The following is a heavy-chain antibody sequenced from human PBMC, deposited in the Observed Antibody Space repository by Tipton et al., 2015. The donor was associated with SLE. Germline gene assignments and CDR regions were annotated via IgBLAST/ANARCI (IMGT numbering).Heavy chain of an antibody. CDR2: ISFDGSDT. CDR1: GFTFSSYA. Sequence: SLRLSCAASGFTFSSYAMHWVRQAPGKGLEWVADISFDGSDTYYADSVKGRFTISRDNSKNTLYLQMNSLRAEDTAVYYCAREGDLEPTAFDIWGQGTMVTVSS. CDR3: AREGDLEPTAFDI. D-gene: IGHD1-1*01. V-gene: IGHV3-30*04. J-gene: IGHJ3*02.